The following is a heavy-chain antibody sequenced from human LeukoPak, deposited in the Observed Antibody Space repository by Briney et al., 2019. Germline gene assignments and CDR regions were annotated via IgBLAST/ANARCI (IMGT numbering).Heavy chain of an antibody. J-gene: IGHJ5*02. V-gene: IGHV1-8*02. Sequence: ASVKVSCKTSDYTFTNYDINWVRQATGQGLEWMGWMNPNSGNTGYAQKFQGRVTMTRNTSISTAYMELSSLRSEDTAVYYCARRGLSIKHWFDPWGQGTLVTVSS. CDR3: ARRGLSIKHWFDP. CDR2: MNPNSGNT. CDR1: DYTFTNYD. D-gene: IGHD3-10*01.